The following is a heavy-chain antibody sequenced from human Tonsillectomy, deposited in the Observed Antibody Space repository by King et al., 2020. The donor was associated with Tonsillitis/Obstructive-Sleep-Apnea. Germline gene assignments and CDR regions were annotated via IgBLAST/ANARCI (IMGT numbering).Heavy chain of an antibody. CDR3: AGEVVITTGEYFQH. V-gene: IGHV4-34*01. CDR2: INHSGST. Sequence: VQLQQWGAGLLKPSETLSLTCAVSGGSFSGYYWSWIRQPPGKGLEWIGQINHSGSTNYNPSLKSRVTISADTSKNQFSLKLSSVTAADTAVYYCAGEVVITTGEYFQHWGQGTLVTVSS. D-gene: IGHD3-22*01. CDR1: GGSFSGYY. J-gene: IGHJ1*01.